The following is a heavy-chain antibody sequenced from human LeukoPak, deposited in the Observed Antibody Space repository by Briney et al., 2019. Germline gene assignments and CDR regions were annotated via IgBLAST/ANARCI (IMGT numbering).Heavy chain of an antibody. J-gene: IGHJ6*02. D-gene: IGHD2-2*01. V-gene: IGHV3-30*18. CDR3: AKVSRYCSSTSCWTNYYYYGMDV. CDR1: GFTFSNHW. CDR2: ISYDGSNK. Sequence: GGSLRLSCAASGFTFSNHWMHWVRQAPGKGLEWVAVISYDGSNKYYADSVKGRFTISRDNSKNTLYLQMNSLRAQDTAVYYCAKVSRYCSSTSCWTNYYYYGMDVWGQGTTVTVSS.